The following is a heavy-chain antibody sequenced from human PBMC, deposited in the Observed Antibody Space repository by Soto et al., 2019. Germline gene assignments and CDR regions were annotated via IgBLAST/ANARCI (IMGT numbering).Heavy chain of an antibody. V-gene: IGHV3-30-3*01. Sequence: PGGSLRLSCAASGFTFISYAMHWGRQAPGKGLEWVAVISYDGSNKYYADSVKGRFTISRDNSKNTLYLQMNSLRAEDTAVYYCARDRAYSGSYRYYYYGMDVWGQGTTVTVSS. CDR1: GFTFISYA. D-gene: IGHD1-26*01. CDR3: ARDRAYSGSYRYYYYGMDV. CDR2: ISYDGSNK. J-gene: IGHJ6*02.